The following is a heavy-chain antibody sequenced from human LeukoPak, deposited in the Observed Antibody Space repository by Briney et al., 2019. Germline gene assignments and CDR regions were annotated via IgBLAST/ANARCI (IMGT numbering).Heavy chain of an antibody. J-gene: IGHJ5*02. CDR3: ARAGGYFDYRGNNWFDP. CDR1: GFTFSSYS. CDR2: ISSSSSYI. D-gene: IGHD3-9*01. V-gene: IGHV3-21*01. Sequence: GGSLRLSCAASGFTFSSYSMNWVRQAPGKGLEWVSSISSSSSYIYYADSVKGRFTTSRDNAKNSLYLQMNSLRAEDTAVYYCARAGGYFDYRGNNWFDPWGQGTLVTVSS.